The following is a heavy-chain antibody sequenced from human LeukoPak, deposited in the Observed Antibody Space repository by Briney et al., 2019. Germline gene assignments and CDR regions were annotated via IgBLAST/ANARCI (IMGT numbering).Heavy chain of an antibody. CDR2: MNPSSGNT. J-gene: IGHJ6*03. CDR3: ARGGADDYYYYYYMDV. Sequence: ASVKVSCKASGYTFTSYDINWVRQATGQGLEWMGWMNPSSGNTGYAQKFQGRVTITRNTSISTAYMELSSLRSEDTAVYYCARGGADDYYYYYYMDVWGKGTTVTVSS. D-gene: IGHD1-26*01. V-gene: IGHV1-8*03. CDR1: GYTFTSYD.